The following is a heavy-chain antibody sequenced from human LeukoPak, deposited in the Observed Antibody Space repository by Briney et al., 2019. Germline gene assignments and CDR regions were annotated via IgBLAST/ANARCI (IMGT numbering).Heavy chain of an antibody. Sequence: GGSLRLSCAASGFTFSSYAMSWVRQAPGKGLEWVSAISGSGGSTYYADSVKGRFTISRDNSKNTLYLQMNSLRAEDTAVYYCAKDDHGGPAAMLAPNWFDPWGQGTLVTVSS. CDR1: GFTFSSYA. CDR2: ISGSGGST. D-gene: IGHD2-2*01. V-gene: IGHV3-23*01. CDR3: AKDDHGGPAAMLAPNWFDP. J-gene: IGHJ5*02.